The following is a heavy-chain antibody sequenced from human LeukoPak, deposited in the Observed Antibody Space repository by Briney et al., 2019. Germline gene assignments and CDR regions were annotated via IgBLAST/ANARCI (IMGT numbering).Heavy chain of an antibody. D-gene: IGHD3-10*01. CDR3: ARESSVVRGVITDFDY. CDR2: ISWNSGSI. Sequence: PGGSLRLSCAASGFTFSSYWMSWVRQAPGKGLEWVSGISWNSGSIGYADSVKGRFTISRDNAKNSLYLQMNSLRAEDTAVYYCARESSVVRGVITDFDYWGQGTLVTVSS. V-gene: IGHV3-20*04. CDR1: GFTFSSYW. J-gene: IGHJ4*02.